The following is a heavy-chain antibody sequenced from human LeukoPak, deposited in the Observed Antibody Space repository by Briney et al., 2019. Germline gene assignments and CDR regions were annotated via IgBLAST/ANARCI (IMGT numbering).Heavy chain of an antibody. CDR3: ARELLITRTWFDP. J-gene: IGHJ5*02. CDR1: GNSFTTYA. CDR2: INTNTGNP. D-gene: IGHD3-22*01. V-gene: IGHV7-4-1*02. Sequence: ASVKVSCKASGNSFTTYAMNWVRQAPGQGLEWMGWINTNTGNPTYAQGFTGRFVFSLDTSVSTAYLQISSLKAEDTAVYYCARELLITRTWFDPWGQGTLVTVSS.